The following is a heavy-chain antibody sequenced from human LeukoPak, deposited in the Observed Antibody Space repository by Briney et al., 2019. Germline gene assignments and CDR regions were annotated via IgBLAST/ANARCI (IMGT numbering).Heavy chain of an antibody. V-gene: IGHV4-39*01. Sequence: SETLSLTCTVSGGSISSSSYYWGWIRQPPGKGLEWIGSIYYSGSTYYNPSLKSRVTISVDTSKNQFSLKLSSVTAADTAVYYCARQGGPHNWFDPWGQGTLVTVSS. CDR1: GGSISSSSYY. CDR3: ARQGGPHNWFDP. J-gene: IGHJ5*02. CDR2: IYYSGST.